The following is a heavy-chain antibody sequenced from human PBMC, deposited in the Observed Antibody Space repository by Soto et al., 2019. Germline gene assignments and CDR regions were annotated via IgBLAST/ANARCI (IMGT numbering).Heavy chain of an antibody. Sequence: PGGSLRLSCAASGFTFSDYYMSWIRQAPGKGLEWVLYISGSGSTIYYAHSVKGRFTISRDNAKNSMYLQMNNLRADDTAVYYCARDLAYYYDTSGPDAFDIWGQGTMVTVSS. CDR3: ARDLAYYYDTSGPDAFDI. D-gene: IGHD3-22*01. J-gene: IGHJ3*02. V-gene: IGHV3-11*01. CDR2: ISGSGSTI. CDR1: GFTFSDYY.